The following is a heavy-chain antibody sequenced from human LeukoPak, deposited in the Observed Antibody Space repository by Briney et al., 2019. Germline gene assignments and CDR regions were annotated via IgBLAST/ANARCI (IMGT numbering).Heavy chain of an antibody. V-gene: IGHV1-2*06. D-gene: IGHD5-24*01. Sequence: ASVKVSCRASGYTFTGYYMHWVRQAPGQGLEWMGRINPNSGGTNYAQKFQGRVTMTRDTSISTAYMELSRLRSDDTAVYYCARARDGYNYWFDPWGQGTLVTVCS. CDR2: INPNSGGT. J-gene: IGHJ5*02. CDR1: GYTFTGYY. CDR3: ARARDGYNYWFDP.